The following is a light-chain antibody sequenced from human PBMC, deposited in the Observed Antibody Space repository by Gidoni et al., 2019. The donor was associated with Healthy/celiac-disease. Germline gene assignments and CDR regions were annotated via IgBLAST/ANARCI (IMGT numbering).Light chain of an antibody. CDR1: QSLLHSNGYNY. J-gene: IGKJ2*01. CDR3: MQALQTPPYT. V-gene: IGKV2-28*01. Sequence: IVMTQSPLSLLVTPGEPASISCRSSQSLLHSNGYNYLDWYLQKPGQSPQLLIYLGSNRASGVPDRFSGSGSGTDFTLKISRVEAEDVGVYYCMQALQTPPYTFGQGTKLEIK. CDR2: LGS.